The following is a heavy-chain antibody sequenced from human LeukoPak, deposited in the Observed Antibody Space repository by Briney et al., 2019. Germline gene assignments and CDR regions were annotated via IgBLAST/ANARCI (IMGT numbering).Heavy chain of an antibody. D-gene: IGHD2-15*01. CDR2: TYYSGST. CDR1: GGSISSGGYY. V-gene: IGHV4-61*08. CDR3: AVSGPRYCSGGSCYSTGDYYGMDV. Sequence: PSQTLSLTCTVSGGSISSGGYYWSWIRQHPGKGLEWIGYTYYSGSTNYNPSLKSRVTISVDTSKNQFSLKLSSVTAADTAVYYCAVSGPRYCSGGSCYSTGDYYGMDVWGQGTTVTVSS. J-gene: IGHJ6*02.